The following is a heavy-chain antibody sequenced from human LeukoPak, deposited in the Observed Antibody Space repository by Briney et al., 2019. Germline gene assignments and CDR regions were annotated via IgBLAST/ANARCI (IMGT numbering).Heavy chain of an antibody. Sequence: GESLRLSCAASGFTFNIYTMYRVRQAPGKGLEWLSYISGSGSDINYADSVKGRFTVSRDNAKSALYLQMNSLGVEDTAIYYCATKAREAPEWGQGTLVTVSS. CDR2: ISGSGSDI. J-gene: IGHJ4*01. CDR3: ATKAREAPE. V-gene: IGHV3-21*05. CDR1: GFTFNIYT. D-gene: IGHD1/OR15-1a*01.